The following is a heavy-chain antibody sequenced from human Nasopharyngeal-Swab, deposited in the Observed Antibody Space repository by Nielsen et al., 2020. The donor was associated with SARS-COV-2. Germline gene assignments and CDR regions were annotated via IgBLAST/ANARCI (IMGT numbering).Heavy chain of an antibody. CDR1: GFTFSSYA. Sequence: GGSLRLSCAASGFTFSSYAMSWVRQAPGKGLEWVSAISGSGGSTYYADSVKGRFTISRDNSKNTLYLQMNSLRAEDTAAYYCAKDLAVITGYFQHWGQGTLVTVSS. V-gene: IGHV3-23*01. D-gene: IGHD3-22*01. CDR3: AKDLAVITGYFQH. J-gene: IGHJ1*01. CDR2: ISGSGGST.